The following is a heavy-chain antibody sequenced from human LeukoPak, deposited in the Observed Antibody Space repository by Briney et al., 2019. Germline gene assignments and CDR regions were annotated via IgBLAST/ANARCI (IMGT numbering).Heavy chain of an antibody. J-gene: IGHJ5*02. V-gene: IGHV3-30*02. CDR3: AKVRMAARPHWFDP. CDR2: VRYDGSDK. Sequence: GGSLRLSCAASGFSFSSYDMHWVRQAPGKGLEWVAFVRYDGSDKYYGDSVKGRFTISRDNSKNTLNLQMTSLRPEDTAVYYCAKVRMAARPHWFDPWGQGTLVTVSS. CDR1: GFSFSSYD. D-gene: IGHD6-6*01.